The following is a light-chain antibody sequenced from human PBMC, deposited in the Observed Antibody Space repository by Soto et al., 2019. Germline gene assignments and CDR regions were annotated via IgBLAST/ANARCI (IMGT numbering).Light chain of an antibody. Sequence: QSVLTQPPSVSGSPGQSVTISCTGTSNDVGSYDRVSWYQQPPGTAPKLMIYEVSNRPSGVPDRVSGSKSGNTASLTISGLPTEEEAVYYCSLYTSSSTFEVGGGNQLTVL. J-gene: IGLJ2*01. CDR1: SNDVGSYDR. CDR3: SLYTSSSTFE. CDR2: EVS. V-gene: IGLV2-18*01.